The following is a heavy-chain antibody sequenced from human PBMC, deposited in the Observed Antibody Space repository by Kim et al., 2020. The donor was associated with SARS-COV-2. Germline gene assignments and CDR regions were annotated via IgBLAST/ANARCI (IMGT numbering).Heavy chain of an antibody. CDR3: ARHPLDYGMDV. Sequence: TNYTPSLKSRVTISVDTSKNQFSLKLSSVTAADTAVYYCARHPLDYGMDVWGQGTTVTVSS. J-gene: IGHJ6*02. CDR2: T. V-gene: IGHV4-59*08.